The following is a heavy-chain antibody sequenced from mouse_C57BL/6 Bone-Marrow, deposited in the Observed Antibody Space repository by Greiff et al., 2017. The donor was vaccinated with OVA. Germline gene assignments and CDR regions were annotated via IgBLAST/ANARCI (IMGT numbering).Heavy chain of an antibody. J-gene: IGHJ1*03. V-gene: IGHV1-9*01. D-gene: IGHD1-1*01. CDR2: ILPGSGST. CDR3: ARGTTVVSWYFDV. Sequence: QVQLQQSGAELMKPGASVKLSCKATGYTFTGYWIEWVKQRPGHGLEWIGEILPGSGSTNYNEKFKGKATFTADTSSNTAYMQLSSLTTEDSAIDYCARGTTVVSWYFDVWGTGTTVTVSS. CDR1: GYTFTGYW.